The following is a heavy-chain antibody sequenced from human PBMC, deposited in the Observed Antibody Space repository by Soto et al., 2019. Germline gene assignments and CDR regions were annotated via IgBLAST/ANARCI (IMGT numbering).Heavy chain of an antibody. CDR2: INSDESST. CDR1: GFTFSTYW. D-gene: IGHD6-19*01. CDR3: ARGIAVAGTGWFDP. Sequence: SLRLSCAVSGFTFSTYWMHWVRQAPGKGLVWVSRINSDESSTSYADSVKGRFTISRDNAKNTLYLQMNSLRVEDTAVYYCARGIAVAGTGWFDPWGQGTLVTVSS. J-gene: IGHJ5*02. V-gene: IGHV3-74*01.